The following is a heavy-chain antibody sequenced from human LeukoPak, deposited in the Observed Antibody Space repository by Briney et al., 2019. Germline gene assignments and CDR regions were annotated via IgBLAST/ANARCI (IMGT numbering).Heavy chain of an antibody. CDR1: GFTFGNFW. CDR2: IHPEGDEK. V-gene: IGHV3-7*04. Sequence: QTGGSLRLXCVASGFTFGNFWMRWVRHSPGRGLEWVANIHPEGDEKYHVESVMGRFTISRDNAESSLFLQMNGLRAEDTAVYYCARGDAFSGDHWGQGTLVTVSS. J-gene: IGHJ4*02. CDR3: ARGDAFSGDH.